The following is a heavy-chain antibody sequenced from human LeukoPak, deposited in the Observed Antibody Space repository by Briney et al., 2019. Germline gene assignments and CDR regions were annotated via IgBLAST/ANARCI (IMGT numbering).Heavy chain of an antibody. CDR3: AGRRDSSGSYDF. D-gene: IGHD3-22*01. CDR2: IFPDDSDT. Sequence: GKSLKISCKGSGFSFTNYWIDWVRQMPGKGLEWMGIIFPDDSDTRYSPSFQGQVTISADKSISTAYLQWSSLKASDTAMYYCAGRRDSSGSYDFWGQGTLVTVSS. CDR1: GFSFTNYW. V-gene: IGHV5-51*01. J-gene: IGHJ4*02.